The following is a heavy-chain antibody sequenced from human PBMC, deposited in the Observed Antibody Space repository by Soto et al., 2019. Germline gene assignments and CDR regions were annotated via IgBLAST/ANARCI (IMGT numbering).Heavy chain of an antibody. CDR3: ARLPGRMTPGDYFDY. J-gene: IGHJ4*02. CDR1: GGTFSSYA. D-gene: IGHD1-26*01. CDR2: IIPIFGTA. V-gene: IGHV1-69*01. Sequence: QVQLVQSGAEVKKPGSSVKVSCKASGGTFSSYAISWVRQAPGQGLEWLGGIIPIFGTANYAQKFQGRVTNTGDQSTSTGNRALSSLRSEDTAVYYCARLPGRMTPGDYFDYWGQGTLVTVSS.